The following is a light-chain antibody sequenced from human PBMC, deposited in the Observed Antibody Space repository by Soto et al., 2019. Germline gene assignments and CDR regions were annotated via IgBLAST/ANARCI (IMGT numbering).Light chain of an antibody. CDR2: DAS. V-gene: IGKV3-11*01. J-gene: IGKJ4*01. CDR3: QQHINRLS. CDR1: QSVSNY. Sequence: EIVLTQSPATLSLSPGERATLSCRASQSVSNYLAWYQQKPGQAPRLLIYDASNRATGIPARFSGSGSGTDFALTISTLEPEDFAVYYCQQHINRLSFGGGTKVEIE.